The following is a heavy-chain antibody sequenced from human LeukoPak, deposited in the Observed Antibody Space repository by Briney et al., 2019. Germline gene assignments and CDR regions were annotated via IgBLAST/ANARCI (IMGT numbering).Heavy chain of an antibody. CDR3: ARDLEGGYAPYYYFDY. J-gene: IGHJ4*02. V-gene: IGHV3-33*01. CDR2: IWYDGSNK. Sequence: GGSLRLSCAASGFTFSSYGMHWDRQAPGKGLEWVAVIWYDGSNKYYADSVKGRFTISRDNSKNTLYLQMNSLRAEDTAVYYCARDLEGGYAPYYYFDYWGQGTLVTVSS. CDR1: GFTFSSYG. D-gene: IGHD5-12*01.